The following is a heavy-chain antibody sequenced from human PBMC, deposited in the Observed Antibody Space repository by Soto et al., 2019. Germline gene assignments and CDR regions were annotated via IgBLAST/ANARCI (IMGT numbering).Heavy chain of an antibody. V-gene: IGHV3-15*01. CDR1: GFTFSNGW. D-gene: IGHD2-21*01. CDR2: IKRKIAGGTT. J-gene: IGHJ4*02. Sequence: EVQLVESGGGLVKPGGSLRLSCAASGFTFSNGWMSWVRQAPGKGLEWVGRIKRKIAGGTTDYSAPVKGRFTISRDEAIDTLYLQMNSLKTEDTAVYYCATDSTQTFCDGGPCYSLRTKIHDSWGQGTLVTVSS. CDR3: ATDSTQTFCDGGPCYSLRTKIHDS.